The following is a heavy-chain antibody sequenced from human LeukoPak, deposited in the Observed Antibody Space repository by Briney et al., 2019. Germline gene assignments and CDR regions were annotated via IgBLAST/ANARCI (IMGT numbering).Heavy chain of an antibody. Sequence: HPGGSLRLSCAASGFTFSSYGMLWVRQAPAKGLEWVAVISYDGSNKYYADSVKGRFTISRDNSKNTLYLQMNSLRAEDTAGYYCAKELRHHSRYYYYGMDVWGQGTTVTVSS. CDR1: GFTFSSYG. CDR3: AKELRHHSRYYYYGMDV. V-gene: IGHV3-30*18. J-gene: IGHJ6*02. CDR2: ISYDGSNK. D-gene: IGHD4-17*01.